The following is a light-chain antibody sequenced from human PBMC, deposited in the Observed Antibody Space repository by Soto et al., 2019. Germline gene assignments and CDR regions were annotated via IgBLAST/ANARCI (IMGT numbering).Light chain of an antibody. V-gene: IGKV3-20*01. J-gene: IGKJ1*01. CDR1: QSVSGNF. CDR2: GAS. Sequence: VLTQSPGTLSLSPGERATISCEASQSVSGNFLAWYQPKPGQAPRLLIYGASSRAPGIPDRFSGSGSGTDFTLTSSRLQPEDFAVYYCQQYSSSSLTFGQGTKVDIK. CDR3: QQYSSSSLT.